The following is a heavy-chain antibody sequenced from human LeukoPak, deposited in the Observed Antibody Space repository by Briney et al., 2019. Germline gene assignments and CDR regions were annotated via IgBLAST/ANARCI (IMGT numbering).Heavy chain of an antibody. V-gene: IGHV3-21*01. D-gene: IGHD3-10*01. Sequence: GGSLRLSCAASGFTFSSYSMNWVRQAPGKGLEWVSSISSSSSYIYYADSVKGRFTISRDNAKNSLYLQMNSLRAEDTAVYYCARAPGITMVRGVHHMDVWGKGTTVTVSS. CDR3: ARAPGITMVRGVHHMDV. CDR2: ISSSSSYI. J-gene: IGHJ6*03. CDR1: GFTFSSYS.